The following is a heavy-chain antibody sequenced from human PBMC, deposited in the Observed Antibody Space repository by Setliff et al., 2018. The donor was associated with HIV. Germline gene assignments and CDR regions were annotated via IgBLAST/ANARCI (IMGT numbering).Heavy chain of an antibody. CDR1: GVSLSSESYY. Sequence: LSLTCTVSGVSLSSESYYWGWVRQPPGKALEWVGSMYYNGKIFYNPSLRSRVTIFVDSSKNELSLRLQSVTAADTAVYYCARRGESTGSWFSSWYSYDMDVWGQGTTVTVS. D-gene: IGHD2-15*01. J-gene: IGHJ6*02. CDR2: MYYNGKI. V-gene: IGHV4-39*01. CDR3: ARRGESTGSWFSSWYSYDMDV.